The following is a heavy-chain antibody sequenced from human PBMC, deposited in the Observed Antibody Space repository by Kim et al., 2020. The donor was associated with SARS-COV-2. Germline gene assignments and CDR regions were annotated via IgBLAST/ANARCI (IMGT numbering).Heavy chain of an antibody. Sequence: SETLSLTCSVSGDYISSSYWSWVRLPPGKGLEWIGNVYYSGSTNYNPSLKSRVTLSVDTSTNQVSLKLRSVSGADTAIYYCARDQGTSYALDIWGQGTMVSVSS. CDR3: ARDQGTSYALDI. CDR2: VYYSGST. CDR1: GDYISSSY. V-gene: IGHV4-59*01. J-gene: IGHJ3*02.